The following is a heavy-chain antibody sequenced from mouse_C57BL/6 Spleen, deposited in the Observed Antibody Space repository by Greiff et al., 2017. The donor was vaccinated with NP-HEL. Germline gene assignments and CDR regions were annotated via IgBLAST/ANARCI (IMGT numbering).Heavy chain of an antibody. J-gene: IGHJ2*01. Sequence: VQLQQSGPELVKPGASVKISCKASGYAFSSSWMNWVKQRPGKGLEWIGRIYPGDGDTNYNGKFKGKATLTADKSSSTAYMQLSSLTSEDSAVYFCASWLRGYYCDYWGQGTTLTVSS. CDR2: IYPGDGDT. V-gene: IGHV1-82*01. CDR1: GYAFSSSW. CDR3: ASWLRGYYCDY.